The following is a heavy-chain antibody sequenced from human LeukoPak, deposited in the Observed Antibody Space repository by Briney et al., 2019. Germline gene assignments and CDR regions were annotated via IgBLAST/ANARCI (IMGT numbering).Heavy chain of an antibody. CDR1: GFTFSSYW. CDR3: AKDADTATIIYWYFDL. Sequence: GGSLRLSCAASGFTFSSYWMNWVRQAPGRGLEWVANIKYDGREKYYADSVKGRFTISRDNSKNTLYLQMNSLRLEDTALYYCAKDADTATIIYWYFDLWGRGTLITVSS. J-gene: IGHJ2*01. D-gene: IGHD5-18*01. V-gene: IGHV3-30*02. CDR2: IKYDGREK.